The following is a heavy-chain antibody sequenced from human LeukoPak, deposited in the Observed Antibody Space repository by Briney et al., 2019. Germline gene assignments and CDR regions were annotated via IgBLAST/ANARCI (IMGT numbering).Heavy chain of an antibody. CDR3: ARSTVTTSVRYYYYYMDV. CDR2: IYYSGST. Sequence: EPSETLSLTCTVSGGSISSYYWSWIRQPPGKGLEWIGYIYYSGSTNYNPSLKSRVTISVDTSKNQFSLKLSSVTAADTAVYYCARSTVTTSVRYYYYYMDVWGKGTTVTVSS. CDR1: GGSISSYY. J-gene: IGHJ6*03. D-gene: IGHD4-17*01. V-gene: IGHV4-59*01.